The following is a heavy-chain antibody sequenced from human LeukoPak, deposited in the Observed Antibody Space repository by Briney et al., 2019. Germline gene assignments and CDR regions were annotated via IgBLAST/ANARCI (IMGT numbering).Heavy chain of an antibody. Sequence: SGGSLRLSCAASGFTVSRNYMSWVRQAPGKGLEWVSVIYSGGNTYYADFVKGRFTISRDNSKNTLYLQINSLTAEGTAVYYCANLPRGDYWGLGTLVTVSS. D-gene: IGHD3-10*01. J-gene: IGHJ4*02. CDR1: GFTVSRNY. CDR3: ANLPRGDY. V-gene: IGHV3-53*01. CDR2: IYSGGNT.